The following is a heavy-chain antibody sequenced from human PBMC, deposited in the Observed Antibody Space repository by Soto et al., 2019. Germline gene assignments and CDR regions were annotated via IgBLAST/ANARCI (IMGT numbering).Heavy chain of an antibody. Sequence: DLVESGGGEVQPGRSLRLSCIVSGFTFSNYAMHWVRQAPGKGLEWVAVISDDGSNKYYADSVKGRFTISRDNSESAVFLQMNSLRPDDTAFYYCARAYYYGSGTSYTLYYWGQGTLVTVSS. CDR1: GFTFSNYA. D-gene: IGHD3-10*01. CDR2: ISDDGSNK. J-gene: IGHJ4*02. CDR3: ARAYYYGSGTSYTLYY. V-gene: IGHV3-30-3*01.